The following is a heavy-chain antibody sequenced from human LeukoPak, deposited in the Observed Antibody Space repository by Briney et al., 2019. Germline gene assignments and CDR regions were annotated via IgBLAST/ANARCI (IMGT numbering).Heavy chain of an antibody. CDR1: GGSSSGYY. CDR2: INHSGST. Sequence: SETLSLTCAVYGGSSSGYYWSWIRQPPGKGLEWIGEINHSGSTNYNPSLKSRVTISVDTSKNQFSLKLSSVTAADTAVYYCAREVTGGGYRYYYYYMDVWGKGTTVTVSS. J-gene: IGHJ6*03. CDR3: AREVTGGGYRYYYYYMDV. D-gene: IGHD5-18*01. V-gene: IGHV4-34*01.